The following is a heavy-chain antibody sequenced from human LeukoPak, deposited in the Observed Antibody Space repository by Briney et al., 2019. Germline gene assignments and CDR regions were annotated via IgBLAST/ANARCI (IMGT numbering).Heavy chain of an antibody. CDR1: GGSISSGGYY. Sequence: SETLSLTCTVSGGSISSGGYYWSWIRQPPGKGLEWIGYIYTSGSTNYNPSLKSRVTISVDTSKNQFSLKLSSVTAADTAVYYCARQVAIWGLNWFDPWGQGTLVTVSS. CDR2: IYTSGST. J-gene: IGHJ5*02. D-gene: IGHD3/OR15-3a*01. V-gene: IGHV4-61*08. CDR3: ARQVAIWGLNWFDP.